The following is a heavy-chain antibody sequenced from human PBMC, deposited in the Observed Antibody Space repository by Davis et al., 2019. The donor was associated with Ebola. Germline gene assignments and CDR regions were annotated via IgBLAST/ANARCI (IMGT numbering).Heavy chain of an antibody. CDR3: ARFEMATIEGDDAFDI. CDR1: GGAISTYY. J-gene: IGHJ3*02. Sequence: SETLSLTCSLSGGAISTYYWSWIRQPPGKGLEWIGYISQTGGTYYSPSLKSRVTMSVDTSKNQFSLKLTSVTAADTAVYYCARFEMATIEGDDAFDIWGQGTMVTVSS. CDR2: ISQTGGT. D-gene: IGHD5-24*01. V-gene: IGHV4-59*08.